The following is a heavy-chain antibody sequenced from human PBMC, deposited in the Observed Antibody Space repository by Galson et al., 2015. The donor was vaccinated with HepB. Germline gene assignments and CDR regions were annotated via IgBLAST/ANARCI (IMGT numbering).Heavy chain of an antibody. CDR1: GFTLSNYA. J-gene: IGHJ6*03. CDR2: ISGSGSRT. D-gene: IGHD6-13*01. CDR3: AKEALAAGGASSYYMDD. Sequence: SLRLSCAASGFTLSNYAMNWVRQAPGKGLEWVSDISGSGSRTHYADSVKGRFTISRDNSKNTLYLQMNSLRAEDTAVYYCAKEALAAGGASSYYMDDWGKGTPDSVSS. V-gene: IGHV3-23*01.